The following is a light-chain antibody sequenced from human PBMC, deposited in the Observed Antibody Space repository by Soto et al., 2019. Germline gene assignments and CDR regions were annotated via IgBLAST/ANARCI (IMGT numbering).Light chain of an antibody. CDR2: GAS. CDR1: QRVSARY. CDR3: QQYSDSLGVT. V-gene: IGKV3-20*01. Sequence: MVITQSPGTLSLFPLSRCTVYLTSIQRVSARYLAWYHQKPGQAPRLLIFGASDRATGIPDRFSGSGSGTDFTLTIDRLEPEDFAMYYCQQYSDSLGVTFGGGTKVDI. J-gene: IGKJ4*01.